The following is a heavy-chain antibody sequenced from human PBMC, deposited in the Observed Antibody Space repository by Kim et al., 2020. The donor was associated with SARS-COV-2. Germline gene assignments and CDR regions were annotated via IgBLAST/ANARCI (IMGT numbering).Heavy chain of an antibody. D-gene: IGHD1-26*01. J-gene: IGHJ4*02. V-gene: IGHV4-4*02. CDR1: GDSISTSNW. CDR2: IYHSGNT. CDR3: ARLRTDTGSYFRFGY. Sequence: SETLSLTCAVSGDSISTSNWWSWVRQPPGKGLEWIGEIYHSGNTNYNPSLRSRVSISVDKSKNQFSLKLNSVTAADTAVYYCARLRTDTGSYFRFGYWGQGTLLTVST.